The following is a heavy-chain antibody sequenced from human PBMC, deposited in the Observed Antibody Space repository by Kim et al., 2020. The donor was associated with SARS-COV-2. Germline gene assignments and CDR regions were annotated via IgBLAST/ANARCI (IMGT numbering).Heavy chain of an antibody. CDR1: GGTFSSYA. V-gene: IGHV1-69*13. CDR3: ARVGAARPPYYFDY. Sequence: SVKVSCKASGGTFSSYAISWVRQAPGQGLEWMGGIIPIFGTANYAQKFQGRATITADESTSTAYMELSSLRSEDTAVYYCARVGAARPPYYFDYWGQGTLVTVSS. CDR2: IIPIFGTA. D-gene: IGHD6-6*01. J-gene: IGHJ4*02.